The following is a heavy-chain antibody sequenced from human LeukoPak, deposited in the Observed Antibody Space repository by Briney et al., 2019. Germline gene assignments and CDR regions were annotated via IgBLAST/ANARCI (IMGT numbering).Heavy chain of an antibody. Sequence: GGPLRLSCAASGFTFSSYSMNWVRQTPGKGLEWVAVIFYDGTIQYYSDSVRGRLIVSRDNPKNTLYLQMNSLRAEDTAVYYCARDPRGPAGYDSPARDTFDYWGQGTLVTVSS. J-gene: IGHJ4*02. CDR2: IFYDGTIQ. CDR3: ARDPRGPAGYDSPARDTFDY. D-gene: IGHD3-22*01. CDR1: GFTFSSYS. V-gene: IGHV3-30*03.